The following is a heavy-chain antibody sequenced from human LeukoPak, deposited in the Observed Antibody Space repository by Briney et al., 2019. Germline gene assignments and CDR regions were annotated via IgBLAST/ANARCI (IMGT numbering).Heavy chain of an antibody. CDR2: IYYSGST. Sequence: PSETLSLTCTVSGGSISSGGYYWSWIRQHPGKGLEWIGYIYYSGSTYYNPSLKSRVTISVDTSKNQFSLKLSSVTAADTAVYYCARENRNLLDVYDILTGSAYGMDVWGQGTTVIVSS. D-gene: IGHD3-9*01. V-gene: IGHV4-31*03. CDR3: ARENRNLLDVYDILTGSAYGMDV. CDR1: GGSISSGGYY. J-gene: IGHJ6*02.